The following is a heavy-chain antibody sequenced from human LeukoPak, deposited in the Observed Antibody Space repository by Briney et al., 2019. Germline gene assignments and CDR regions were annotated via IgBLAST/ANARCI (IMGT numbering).Heavy chain of an antibody. CDR3: AREVSVGITGTTSSVTVGWFDP. CDR1: GGTFSSYA. CDR2: IIPIFGTA. V-gene: IGHV1-69*05. Sequence: ASVKVSCKASGGTFSSYAISWVRQAPGQGLEWMGGIIPIFGTANYAQKFQGRVTITTDESTSTVFMELSSLRSEDTAVYYCAREVSVGITGTTSSVTVGWFDPWGQGTLVTVSS. D-gene: IGHD1-7*01. J-gene: IGHJ5*02.